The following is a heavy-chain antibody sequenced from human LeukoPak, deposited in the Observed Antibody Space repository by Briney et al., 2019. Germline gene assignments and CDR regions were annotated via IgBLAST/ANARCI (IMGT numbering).Heavy chain of an antibody. Sequence: ASVKVSCKASGYTFTSYGISWVRQAPGQGLEWMGGIIPIFGTANYAQKFQGRVTITADESTSTAYMELSSLRSEDTAVYYCARGRETVYCSSTSCYRTSHDAFDIWGQGTMVTVSS. CDR3: ARGRETVYCSSTSCYRTSHDAFDI. CDR2: IIPIFGTA. CDR1: GYTFTSYG. J-gene: IGHJ3*02. D-gene: IGHD2-2*02. V-gene: IGHV1-69*13.